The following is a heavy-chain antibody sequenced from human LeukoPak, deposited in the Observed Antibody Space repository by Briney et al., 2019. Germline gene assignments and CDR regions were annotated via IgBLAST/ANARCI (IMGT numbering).Heavy chain of an antibody. CDR3: ATPGPQWELPSYYFDY. D-gene: IGHD1-26*01. Sequence: GASVKVSCKVSGYTLTELSMHWVRQAPGKELEWMGGFDPEDGETIYAQKFQGRVTMTEDTSTDTAYMELSSLRSEDTAVYYCATPGPQWELPSYYFDYWGQGTLVTVSS. J-gene: IGHJ4*02. CDR2: FDPEDGET. CDR1: GYTLTELS. V-gene: IGHV1-24*01.